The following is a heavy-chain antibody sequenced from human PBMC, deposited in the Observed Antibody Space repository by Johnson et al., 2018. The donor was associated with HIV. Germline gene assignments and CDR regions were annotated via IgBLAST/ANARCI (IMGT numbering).Heavy chain of an antibody. CDR3: AKGEYSSGPGAFDI. CDR2: IKSKTDGGTT. V-gene: IGHV3-15*01. CDR1: GFTFSNAW. Sequence: VQLLESGGGLVQPGGSLTLSCAASGFTFSNAWMSWVRQAPGKGLEWVGRIKSKTDGGTTDYAAPVKGRFTISRDDSKNTLYLQMNSLRAEDTAVYYCAKGEYSSGPGAFDIWGQGTMVTVSS. J-gene: IGHJ3*02. D-gene: IGHD5-18*01.